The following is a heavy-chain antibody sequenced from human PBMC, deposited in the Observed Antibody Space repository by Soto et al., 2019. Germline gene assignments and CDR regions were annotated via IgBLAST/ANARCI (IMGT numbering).Heavy chain of an antibody. CDR2: IYYSGST. D-gene: IGHD3-9*01. J-gene: IGHJ3*02. CDR1: GGSISSYY. CDR3: ARLGGRHFDWFTTGRDAFDI. V-gene: IGHV4-59*08. Sequence: SETLSLTCTVSGGSISSYYWSWIRQPPGKGLEWIGYIYYSGSTNYNPSLKSRVTISVDTSKNQFSLKLSSVTAADTAVYYCARLGGRHFDWFTTGRDAFDIWGQGTMVTVSS.